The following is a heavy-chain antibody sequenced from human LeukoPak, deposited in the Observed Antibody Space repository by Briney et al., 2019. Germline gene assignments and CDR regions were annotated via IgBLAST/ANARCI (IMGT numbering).Heavy chain of an antibody. V-gene: IGHV3-30-3*01. D-gene: IGHD3-22*01. Sequence: GGSLRLSCAASGFTFSSYAMHWVRQAPGKGLEWVAVISYDGSNKYYADSVKGRFTISRHNSKNTLYLQMNSLRAEDTAVYYCAREGDSTWLALDYWGQGTLVTVSS. CDR3: AREGDSTWLALDY. CDR1: GFTFSSYA. CDR2: ISYDGSNK. J-gene: IGHJ4*02.